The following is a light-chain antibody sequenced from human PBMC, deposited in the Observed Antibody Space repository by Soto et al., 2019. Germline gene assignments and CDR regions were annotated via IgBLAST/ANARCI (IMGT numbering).Light chain of an antibody. CDR3: QQYNNWHTWT. J-gene: IGKJ1*01. CDR2: GAS. CDR1: QSVSSN. Sequence: EILMTQSPATLSVSPGERATLSCKASQSVSSNLAWYQQKPGQATRLLIYGASTRANGIPARFSGSGSGTEFTLTIRSLQSEDFAVYYCQQYNNWHTWTFGQGTKVDIK. V-gene: IGKV3-15*01.